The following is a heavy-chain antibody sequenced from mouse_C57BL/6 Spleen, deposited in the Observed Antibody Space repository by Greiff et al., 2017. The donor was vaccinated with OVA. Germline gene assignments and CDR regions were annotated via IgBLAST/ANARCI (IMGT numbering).Heavy chain of an antibody. J-gene: IGHJ3*01. V-gene: IGHV1-54*01. Sequence: VKLMESGAELVRPGTSVKVSCKASGYAFTNYLIEWVKQRPGQGLEWIGVINPGSGGTNYNEKFKGKATLTADKSSSTAYMQLSSLTSEDSAVYFCAREEHSNYFAYWGQGTLVTVSA. CDR1: GYAFTNYL. CDR3: AREEHSNYFAY. D-gene: IGHD2-5*01. CDR2: INPGSGGT.